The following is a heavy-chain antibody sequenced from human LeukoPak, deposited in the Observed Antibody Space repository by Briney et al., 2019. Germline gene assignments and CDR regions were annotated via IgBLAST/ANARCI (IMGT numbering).Heavy chain of an antibody. CDR1: GYILTSYD. CDR2: ISPYKGNT. V-gene: IGHV1-18*01. J-gene: IGHJ5*02. CDR3: ARGGEDCSSISCYSNWFDP. Sequence: GASVKVSCKASGYILTSYDINWVRQASGQGLEWMGWISPYKGNTNYAQKFQDRVTMTTDTSTSTAYMELRSLRSDDTAVYYCARGGEDCSSISCYSNWFDPWGQGTLVTVST. D-gene: IGHD2-2*01.